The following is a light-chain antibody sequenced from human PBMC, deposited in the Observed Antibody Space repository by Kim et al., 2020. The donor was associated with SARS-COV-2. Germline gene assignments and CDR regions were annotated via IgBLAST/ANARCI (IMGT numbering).Light chain of an antibody. CDR1: QSVSSSY. Sequence: SPGERATLSCRASQSVSSSYLAWYQQRPGQAPWLLIYLASSRATGIPDRFSGSGSGTDFTLTISRLEPEDFAVYYCQQYGSSPWTFGQGTKVEIK. V-gene: IGKV3-20*01. CDR3: QQYGSSPWT. CDR2: LAS. J-gene: IGKJ1*01.